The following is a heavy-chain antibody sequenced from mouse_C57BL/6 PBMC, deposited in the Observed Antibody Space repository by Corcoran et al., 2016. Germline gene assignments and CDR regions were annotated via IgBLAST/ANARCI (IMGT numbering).Heavy chain of an antibody. J-gene: IGHJ3*01. V-gene: IGHV8-12*01. CDR1: GFSLSTSGMG. CDR3: ARSVGAGCAY. Sequence: QVTLKEYGPGILQSSQTISLTCSFSGFSLSTSGMGVSWIRQPSGKGPEWLAHIYWDDDKRYNPSLKSRLTISKDTSRNQVFLKITSMDTADTATFYCARSVGAGCAYWGQGTLVTVSA. D-gene: IGHD3-3*01. CDR2: IYWDDDK.